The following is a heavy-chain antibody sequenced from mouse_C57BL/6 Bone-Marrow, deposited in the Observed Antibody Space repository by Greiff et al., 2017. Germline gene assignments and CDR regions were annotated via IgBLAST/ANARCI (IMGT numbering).Heavy chain of an antibody. CDR3: ARLGMGYYYAMDY. CDR1: GYTFTSYW. CDR2: IDPSDSYT. J-gene: IGHJ4*01. V-gene: IGHV1-69*01. Sequence: QVQLQQPGAELVMPGASVKLSCKASGYTFTSYWMHWVEQRPGQGLEWIGEIDPSDSYTNYNQKFKGKSTLTVDKSSSTAYMQLSSLTSEDSAVYYCARLGMGYYYAMDYWGQGTSVTVSS. D-gene: IGHD2-10*02.